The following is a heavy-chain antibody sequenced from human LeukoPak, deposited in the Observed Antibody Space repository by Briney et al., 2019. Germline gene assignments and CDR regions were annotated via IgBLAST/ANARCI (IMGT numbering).Heavy chain of an antibody. D-gene: IGHD6-13*01. J-gene: IGHJ5*02. CDR3: ARLWKRYSSSSPHYNWFDP. Sequence: GGSLRLSCAASGFTFSSYGMHWVRQAPGKGLEWVAFIRYDGSNKYYADSVKGRFTISRDNSKNTLYLQMNSLRAEDTAVYYCARLWKRYSSSSPHYNWFDPWGQGTLVTVSS. CDR1: GFTFSSYG. CDR2: IRYDGSNK. V-gene: IGHV3-30*02.